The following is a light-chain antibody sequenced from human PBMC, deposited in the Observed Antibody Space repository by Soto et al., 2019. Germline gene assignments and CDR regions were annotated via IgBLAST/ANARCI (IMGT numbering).Light chain of an antibody. CDR3: QQYGSSPLT. CDR2: GAS. V-gene: IGKV3-20*01. Sequence: EIVLTQSPGTLSLSPWERATLSCRASQSVSSSFLAWYQQKPGQAPRLLIYGASSRATGIPDRFSGSGSGTDFTLTISRLDPEDVAVYYCQQYGSSPLTFGGGTKVEIK. J-gene: IGKJ4*01. CDR1: QSVSSSF.